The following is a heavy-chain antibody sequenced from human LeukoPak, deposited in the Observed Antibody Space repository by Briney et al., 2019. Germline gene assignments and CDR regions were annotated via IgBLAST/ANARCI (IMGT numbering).Heavy chain of an antibody. Sequence: SETLSLTCIVSGDSISTANYYWSWIRQHPGKGLEWIGSIYYTGSTCYLPSLKSRVTMSLDTSKNQFSLKVNSVTAADTAVYFCARAVWSYESTGYNFDYWGQGTLVTVSS. J-gene: IGHJ4*02. V-gene: IGHV4-31*03. D-gene: IGHD3-22*01. CDR3: ARAVWSYESTGYNFDY. CDR2: IYYTGST. CDR1: GDSISTANYY.